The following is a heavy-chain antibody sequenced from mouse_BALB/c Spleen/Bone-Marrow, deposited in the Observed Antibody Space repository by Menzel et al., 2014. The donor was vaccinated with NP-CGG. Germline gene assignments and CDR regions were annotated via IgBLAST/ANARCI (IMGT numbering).Heavy chain of an antibody. D-gene: IGHD1-1*01. CDR3: ANIYYGPAY. V-gene: IGHV1-7*01. CDR2: INPSTGYT. Sequence: QVQLKESGAELAKPGASVEMSCKASGYTFTSYWMHWVKQRPGQGLEWIGYINPSTGYTEYNQKFKDKATLTADKSSSTAYMQLSSLTSEDSAVYYCANIYYGPAYWGQGTLVTVSA. CDR1: GYTFTSYW. J-gene: IGHJ3*01.